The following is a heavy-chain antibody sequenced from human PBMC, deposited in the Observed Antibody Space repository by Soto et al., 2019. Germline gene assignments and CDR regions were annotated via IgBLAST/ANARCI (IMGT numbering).Heavy chain of an antibody. CDR1: GGTFSSYT. J-gene: IGHJ6*02. CDR3: ARDRGSGNGMDV. CDR2: IIPILGIA. V-gene: IGHV1-69*08. Sequence: QVQLVQSGAEVKKPGSSVKVSCKASGGTFSSYTISWVRQAPGQGLEWMGRIIPILGIANYAQKFQGRVTITADKSTSTASMELSSMRSEDTAVYYCARDRGSGNGMDVWGQGTTVTVSS. D-gene: IGHD1-26*01.